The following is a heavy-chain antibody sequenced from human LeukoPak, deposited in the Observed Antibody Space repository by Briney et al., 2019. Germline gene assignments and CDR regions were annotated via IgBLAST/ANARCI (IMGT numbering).Heavy chain of an antibody. J-gene: IGHJ4*02. D-gene: IGHD4-17*01. CDR1: GFTLSTSW. Sequence: GGSLRLSCTASGFTLSTSWMSWVRQAPGRGLEWVASINQDGSLKHYVDSVKGRFTISRDNVQNSLYLQMNSLRAEDTAVYYCARLYRDVTTFDYWGQGTLVTVSS. V-gene: IGHV3-7*01. CDR2: INQDGSLK. CDR3: ARLYRDVTTFDY.